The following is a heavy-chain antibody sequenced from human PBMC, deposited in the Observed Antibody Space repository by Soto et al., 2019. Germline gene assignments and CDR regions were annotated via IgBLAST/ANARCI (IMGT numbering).Heavy chain of an antibody. J-gene: IGHJ5*02. V-gene: IGHV3-23*01. Sequence: GESLKISCADSGFTFSSHSMNWVRQAPGKGLEWVSSISGLGGSRYYADSLKGRFTISRDTSNNTPYLQMSSLRVDDTAVYYCAKDRTGDEATWGQRTLVT. D-gene: IGHD3-16*01. CDR2: ISGLGGSR. CDR1: GFTFSSHS. CDR3: AKDRTGDEAT.